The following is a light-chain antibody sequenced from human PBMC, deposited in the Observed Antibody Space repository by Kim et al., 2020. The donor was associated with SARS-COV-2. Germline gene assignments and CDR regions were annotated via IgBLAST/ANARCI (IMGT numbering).Light chain of an antibody. V-gene: IGKV1-39*01. CDR3: QQGYSSSQIT. Sequence: SVEDRVIITCWKSQSISCHLNWYQQKPGKAPKLLIFAASSLQSGVPSRFSGSGSGTDFTLTITTLQPEDFATYYCQQGYSSSQITFGQGTRLEIK. CDR2: AAS. J-gene: IGKJ5*01. CDR1: QSISCH.